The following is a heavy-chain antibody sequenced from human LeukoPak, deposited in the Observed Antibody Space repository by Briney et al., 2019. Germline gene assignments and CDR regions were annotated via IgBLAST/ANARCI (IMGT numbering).Heavy chain of an antibody. Sequence: PGGSPRLSCAASGFTFDDYAMHWVRQAPGKGLEWVSGISWNSGSIGYADSVKGRFTISRDNAKNSLYLQMNSLRAEDTALYYCAKDLRAFGVVTVIDYWGQGTLVTVSS. CDR1: GFTFDDYA. J-gene: IGHJ4*02. CDR3: AKDLRAFGVVTVIDY. V-gene: IGHV3-9*01. CDR2: ISWNSGSI. D-gene: IGHD3-3*01.